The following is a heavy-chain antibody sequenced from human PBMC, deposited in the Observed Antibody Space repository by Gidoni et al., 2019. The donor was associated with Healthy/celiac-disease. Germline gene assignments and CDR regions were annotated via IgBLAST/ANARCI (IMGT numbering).Heavy chain of an antibody. Sequence: EVQLLESGGGLVQPGGSLRLSCAASGFPFRSYAMSWVRQAPGKGLEWVSAISGSGGSTYYADSVKGRFTISRDNSKNTLYLQMNSLRAEDTAVYYCAKTTMIVVVSLFDYWGQGTLVTVSS. CDR2: ISGSGGST. CDR1: GFPFRSYA. J-gene: IGHJ4*02. V-gene: IGHV3-23*01. CDR3: AKTTMIVVVSLFDY. D-gene: IGHD3-22*01.